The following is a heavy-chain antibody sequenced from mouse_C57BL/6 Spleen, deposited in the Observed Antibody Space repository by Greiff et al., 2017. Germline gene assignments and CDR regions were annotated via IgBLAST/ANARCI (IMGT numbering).Heavy chain of an antibody. CDR1: GYAFSSYW. J-gene: IGHJ2*01. V-gene: IGHV1-80*01. CDR2: IYPGDGDT. D-gene: IGHD1-1*01. CDR3: ARGGSKQYDFEY. Sequence: VQLQQSGAELVKPGASVKISCKASGYAFSSYWMNWVKQRPGKGLEWIGQIYPGDGDTNYNGKVKGKAKLTADKSSSTAYMQLSSLTSEGSAVYCCARGGSKQYDFEYWGQGTTLTVSS.